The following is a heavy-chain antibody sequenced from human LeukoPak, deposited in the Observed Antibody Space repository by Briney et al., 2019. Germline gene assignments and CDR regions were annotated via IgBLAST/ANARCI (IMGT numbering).Heavy chain of an antibody. CDR3: AREDSEAFDY. CDR2: ISSSSSYI. CDR1: GFTFSSYS. V-gene: IGHV3-21*01. J-gene: IGHJ4*02. D-gene: IGHD1-26*01. Sequence: GGSLRLSCAASGFTFSSYSMNWVRQAPGKGLEWVSSISSSSSYIYYADSVKGRFTISRDNSKNTLYLQMNSLRAEDTAVYYCAREDSEAFDYWGQGTLVTVSS.